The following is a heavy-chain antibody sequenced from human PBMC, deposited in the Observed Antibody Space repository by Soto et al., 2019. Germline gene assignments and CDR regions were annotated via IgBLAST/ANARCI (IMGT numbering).Heavy chain of an antibody. J-gene: IGHJ5*02. V-gene: IGHV1-69*13. CDR1: GDTLSHYG. CDR3: AAGDSSYTGDH. CDR2: TTAILGTR. Sequence: ASVKVSCKASGDTLSHYGVSWVRQVPGKGLEWMGGTTAILGTRDYAQKFQGRMTITSDESTTTSYMELNSLTSDDTAVYYCAAGDSSYTGDHWGQGTLVTVSS. D-gene: IGHD3-16*02.